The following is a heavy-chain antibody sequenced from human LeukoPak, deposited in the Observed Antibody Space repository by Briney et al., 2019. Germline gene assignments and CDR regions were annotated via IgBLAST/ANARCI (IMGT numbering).Heavy chain of an antibody. D-gene: IGHD1-26*01. Sequence: PSETLSLTCSVSGDSISSTSYYWGWIRQPPGKGLEWIGSIYSTGSAYYNPTLESRVTMSVDTSKNQFSLRLRSVTAADTAVYYCASPRPPIVGSTLLDYWGQGTLVTVSS. J-gene: IGHJ4*02. CDR2: IYSTGSA. CDR1: GDSISSTSYY. V-gene: IGHV4-39*01. CDR3: ASPRPPIVGSTLLDY.